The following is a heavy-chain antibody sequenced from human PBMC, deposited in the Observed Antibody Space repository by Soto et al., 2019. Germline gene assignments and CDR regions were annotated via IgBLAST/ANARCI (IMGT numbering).Heavy chain of an antibody. CDR2: ISYDGSNK. Sequence: QVQLVESGGGVVQPGRSLRLSCAASGFTFSSYGMHWVRQAPGKGLEWVAVISYDGSNKYYADSVKGRFTISRDNSKNPLYLQMNSLRAEDPAGYYCAKDRGGVHADYYYYYGMDVW. D-gene: IGHD1-1*01. V-gene: IGHV3-30*18. CDR3: AKDRGGVHADYYYYYGMDV. CDR1: GFTFSSYG. J-gene: IGHJ6*01.